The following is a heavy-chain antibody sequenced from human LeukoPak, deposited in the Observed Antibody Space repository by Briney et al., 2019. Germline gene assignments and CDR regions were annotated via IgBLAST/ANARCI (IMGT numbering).Heavy chain of an antibody. J-gene: IGHJ4*02. D-gene: IGHD3-3*01. CDR3: ARDADDFWSGYCDY. V-gene: IGHV3-53*05. CDR1: GFTVSSNY. CDR2: IYSGGST. Sequence: GGSLRLSCAASGFTVSSNYMSWVRQAPGKGLEWVSVIYSGGSTYYADSVKGRFTISRDNSKNTLYLQMNSLRAEDTAVYYCARDADDFWSGYCDYWGQGTLVTVSS.